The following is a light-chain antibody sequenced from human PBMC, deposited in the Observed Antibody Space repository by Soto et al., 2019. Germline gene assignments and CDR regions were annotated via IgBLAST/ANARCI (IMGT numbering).Light chain of an antibody. CDR2: AAS. Sequence: DIQLTQSPSFLSASVGDRVTITCRASQGIRSYLAWYQQKPGKAPKLLIYAASTLQSGVPSRFSGSGSGTEFTITISSLQPEDFATYYCQQLNSYPLTFGGGTKVEIK. J-gene: IGKJ4*01. CDR1: QGIRSY. CDR3: QQLNSYPLT. V-gene: IGKV1-9*01.